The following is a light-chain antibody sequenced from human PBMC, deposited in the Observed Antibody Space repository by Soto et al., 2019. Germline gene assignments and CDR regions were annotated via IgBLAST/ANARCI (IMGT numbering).Light chain of an antibody. CDR1: QSVGAQ. J-gene: IGKJ4*01. CDR2: GAS. Sequence: EVVLTQYPASLSLSPGERATLSCRASQSVGAQFAWYQQKPGQSPRLLIYGASNRTSGISARFSGSGSGTDFTLTITSLEPEDSAVYYCSRRNDWGSVGGGTRVEI. V-gene: IGKV3-11*01. CDR3: SRRNDWGS.